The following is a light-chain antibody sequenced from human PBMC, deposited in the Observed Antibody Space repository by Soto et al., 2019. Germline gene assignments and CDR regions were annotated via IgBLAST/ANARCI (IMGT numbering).Light chain of an antibody. Sequence: QSVLTQPPSVSAAPGQTVTISCSGSSSNIGNNYVSWYQQLPGTAPKLLIYYNNKRPPGIPDRFSGSKSATSSTLGITGRQPGDEDAYYCGRWDSNLSALVFGGGTKLTVL. CDR1: SSNIGNNY. CDR3: GRWDSNLSALV. J-gene: IGLJ3*02. V-gene: IGLV1-51*01. CDR2: YNN.